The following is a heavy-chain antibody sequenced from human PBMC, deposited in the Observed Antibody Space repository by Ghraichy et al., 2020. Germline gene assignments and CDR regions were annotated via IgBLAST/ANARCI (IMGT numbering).Heavy chain of an antibody. CDR2: ISYDGSNK. D-gene: IGHD3-10*01. CDR1: GFTFSSYG. V-gene: IGHV3-30*18. J-gene: IGHJ2*01. CDR3: AKESQPLWFGEEYWYFDL. Sequence: LSLTCAASGFTFSSYGMHWVRQAPGKGLEWVAVISYDGSNKYYADSVKGRFTISRDNSKNTLYLQMNSLRAEDTAVYYCAKESQPLWFGEEYWYFDLWGRGTLVTVSS.